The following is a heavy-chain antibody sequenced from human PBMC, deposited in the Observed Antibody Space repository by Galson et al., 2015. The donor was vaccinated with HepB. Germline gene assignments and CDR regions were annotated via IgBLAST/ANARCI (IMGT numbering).Heavy chain of an antibody. Sequence: SLRLSCAASGFTFSSYAMHWVRQAPGKGLEWVAVISYDGSNKYYADSVKGRFTISRDNSKNTLYLQMNSLRAEDTAVYYCARDFYGDYSLDYWGQGTLVTVSS. J-gene: IGHJ4*02. CDR1: GFTFSSYA. CDR3: ARDFYGDYSLDY. V-gene: IGHV3-30-3*01. CDR2: ISYDGSNK. D-gene: IGHD4-17*01.